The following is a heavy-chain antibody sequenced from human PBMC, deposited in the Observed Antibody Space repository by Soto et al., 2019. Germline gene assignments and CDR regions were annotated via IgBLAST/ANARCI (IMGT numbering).Heavy chain of an antibody. J-gene: IGHJ5*02. CDR1: GGSISSYY. CDR3: ARGGGKMRFLA. V-gene: IGHV4-59*01. Sequence: SETLSLTCTVSGGSISSYYWSWIRQPPGKGLEWIGYIYYSGSTNYNPSLKSRVTISVDTSKNQFSLKLSSVTAADTAVYYCARGGGKMRFLAWGQGTLVTVSS. CDR2: IYYSGST. D-gene: IGHD3-3*01.